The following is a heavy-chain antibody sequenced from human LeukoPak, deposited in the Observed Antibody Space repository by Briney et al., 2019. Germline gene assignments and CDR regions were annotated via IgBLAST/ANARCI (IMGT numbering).Heavy chain of an antibody. Sequence: SETLSLTCTVSGGSISSYYWSWIRQPAGEGLEWIGRIYTSGSTNYNPSLKSRVTMSVDTSKNQFSLKLSSVTAADTAVYYCARDRYYYDSSGYYVFDYWGQGTLVTVSS. CDR3: ARDRYYYDSSGYYVFDY. V-gene: IGHV4-4*07. D-gene: IGHD3-22*01. CDR2: IYTSGST. CDR1: GGSISSYY. J-gene: IGHJ4*02.